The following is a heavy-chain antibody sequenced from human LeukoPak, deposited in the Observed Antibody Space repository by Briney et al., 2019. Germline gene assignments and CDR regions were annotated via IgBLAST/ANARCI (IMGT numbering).Heavy chain of an antibody. J-gene: IGHJ5*02. CDR1: VGSISSYY. CDR2: IYTSGST. Sequence: SETLSLTCTVSVGSISSYYWRWTQQPAGKGLEWIGRIYTSGSTNYNPPLKSRVTMSVDTTKNQFSLKLSSVTAADTAVYYCARERGGYSYGARDRRCFWFGGWGKGAMVTV. V-gene: IGHV4-4*07. CDR3: ARERGGYSYGARDRRCFWFGG. D-gene: IGHD5-18*01.